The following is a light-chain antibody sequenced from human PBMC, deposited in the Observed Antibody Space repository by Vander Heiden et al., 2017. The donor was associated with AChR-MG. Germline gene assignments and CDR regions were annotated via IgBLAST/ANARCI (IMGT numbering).Light chain of an antibody. Sequence: QSALTPPRSVSGSPCQSVTISCTGTSSDVGGYNSASWYQQNPTKAPKLIIYDVSKRPSGVPDRFSGSKSGNTASLTISGLQAEDEADYYCCSYAGSYTFVVFGGGTKLTVL. V-gene: IGLV2-11*01. CDR3: CSYAGSYTFVV. CDR1: SSDVGGYNS. J-gene: IGLJ2*01. CDR2: DVS.